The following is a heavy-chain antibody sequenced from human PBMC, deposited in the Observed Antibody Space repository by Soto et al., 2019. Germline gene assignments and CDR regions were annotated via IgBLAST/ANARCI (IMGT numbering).Heavy chain of an antibody. J-gene: IGHJ3*02. V-gene: IGHV4-31*03. CDR2: IYYSGST. D-gene: IGHD1-26*01. CDR3: ARTIVSDSAFVI. CDR1: GGSISSGGYY. Sequence: QVQLQESGPGLVKPSQTLSLTCTVSGGSISSGGYYWSWIRQHPGKGLEWIGYIYYSGSTYYNPSLKSRVTISVDTSKNQFSLKLRSVTAADTAVYCGARTIVSDSAFVICGQGTRVTVS.